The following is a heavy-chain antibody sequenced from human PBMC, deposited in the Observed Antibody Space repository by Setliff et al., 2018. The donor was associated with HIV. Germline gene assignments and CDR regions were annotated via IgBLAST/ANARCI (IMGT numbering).Heavy chain of an antibody. Sequence: SETLSLTCTVSDGPINNYWWNWIRQSPGKGLEWIGFGHHSGTFSYNPSLNSRFTISIDTSKNQFSLKATSVTAEDTAVYYCVRWGEPAQRGFDIWGQGTMVTVSS. D-gene: IGHD3-16*01. CDR1: DGPINNYW. V-gene: IGHV4-59*08. CDR2: GHHSGTF. J-gene: IGHJ3*02. CDR3: VRWGEPAQRGFDI.